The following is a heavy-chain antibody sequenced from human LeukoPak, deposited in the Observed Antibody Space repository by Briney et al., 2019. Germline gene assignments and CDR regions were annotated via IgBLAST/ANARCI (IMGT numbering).Heavy chain of an antibody. D-gene: IGHD1-26*01. V-gene: IGHV4-34*01. CDR1: GVSFSGYY. Sequence: SETLSLSCAVYGVSFSGYYWSWIRQPPGKGLKWIGEINHSGSTNYNPSLKSRVTISVDTSKNQFSLKLSSVTAADTAVYYCARGYGRYSGSYKDYWGQGTLVTVSS. CDR2: INHSGST. CDR3: ARGYGRYSGSYKDY. J-gene: IGHJ4*02.